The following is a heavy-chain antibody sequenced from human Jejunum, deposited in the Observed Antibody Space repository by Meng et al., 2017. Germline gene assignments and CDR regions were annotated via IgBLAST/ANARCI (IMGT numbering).Heavy chain of an antibody. CDR3: SLSPLLLRYYTY. Sequence: QVQLVQSGSEVKKPGASVKVSCKASGYTFINDGIVWVRQAPGPGLEWMGWIRTSPCPPPSSPPFPPPVPLTPAPSPSPAYIELRSLRSDDTAVYFFSLSPLLLRYYTYWGQGTLVTVSS. V-gene: IGHV1-18*01. J-gene: IGHJ4*02. CDR1: GYTFINDG. CDR2: IRTSPCPP. D-gene: IGHD3-3*01.